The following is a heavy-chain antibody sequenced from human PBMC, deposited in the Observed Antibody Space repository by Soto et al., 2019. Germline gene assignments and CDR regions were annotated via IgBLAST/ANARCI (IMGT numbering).Heavy chain of an antibody. D-gene: IGHD2-15*01. V-gene: IGHV1-69*01. Sequence: QVQLVQSGAEVKKPGSSVKVSCKASGGTSSSYAISWVRQAPGQGLEWMGGIIPIFGTANYAQKFQGRVTITADESTSTAYMELSSLRSEDTAVYYCARAVGCSGGSCYSHYYYYYGMDVWGQGTTVTVSS. CDR1: GGTSSSYA. CDR2: IIPIFGTA. J-gene: IGHJ6*02. CDR3: ARAVGCSGGSCYSHYYYYYGMDV.